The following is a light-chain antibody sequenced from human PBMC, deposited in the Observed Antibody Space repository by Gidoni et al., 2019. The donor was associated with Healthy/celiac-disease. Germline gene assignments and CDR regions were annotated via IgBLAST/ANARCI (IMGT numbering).Light chain of an antibody. CDR3: QQYGSSPWT. CDR2: GAS. Sequence: EIVLTQSPGTLSLSPGERATLSCRASQSVSSSYLAWYQQKPGQAPRLLIYGASSMATGIPDRFSGSGSGTDFTLTISRLEPEDFAVYYCQQYGSSPWTFGQXTKVEIK. V-gene: IGKV3-20*01. CDR1: QSVSSSY. J-gene: IGKJ1*01.